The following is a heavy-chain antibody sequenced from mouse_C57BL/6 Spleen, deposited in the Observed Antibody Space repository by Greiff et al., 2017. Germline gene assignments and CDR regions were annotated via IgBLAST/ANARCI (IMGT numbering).Heavy chain of an antibody. J-gene: IGHJ4*01. Sequence: EVKLLESGPGLVKPSQSLSLTCSVTGYSITSGYYWNWIRQFPGNKLEWMGYISYDGSNNYNPSLKNRISITRDTSKNQFFLKLNSVTTEDTATYYCARGEGYDYEGYYYAMDYWGQGTSVTVSS. V-gene: IGHV3-6*01. CDR1: GYSITSGYY. CDR3: ARGEGYDYEGYYYAMDY. D-gene: IGHD2-4*01. CDR2: ISYDGSN.